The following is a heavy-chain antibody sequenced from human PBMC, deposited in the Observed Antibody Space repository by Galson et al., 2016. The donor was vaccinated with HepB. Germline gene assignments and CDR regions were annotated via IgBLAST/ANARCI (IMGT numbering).Heavy chain of an antibody. CDR3: ASGHSANSFILDY. CDR2: INGDGSST. Sequence: SLRLSCAASGFTSSSYWMNWFRQAPGKKLVWVSRINGDGSSTTYADSVKGRFTISRDNAKNTLYLQMSSLRAEDTAVYYCASGHSANSFILDYWGQGTLVSGSS. V-gene: IGHV3-74*01. J-gene: IGHJ4*02. CDR1: GFTSSSYW. D-gene: IGHD4/OR15-4a*01.